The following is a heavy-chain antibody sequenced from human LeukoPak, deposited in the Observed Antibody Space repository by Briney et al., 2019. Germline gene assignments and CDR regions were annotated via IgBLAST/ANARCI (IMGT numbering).Heavy chain of an antibody. D-gene: IGHD5-24*01. V-gene: IGHV4-31*03. J-gene: IGHJ3*02. Sequence: SETLSLTCTVSGGSISSGGYYWSWIRQHPGKGLEWTGYIYYSGSTYYNPSLKSRVTISVDTSKNQFSLKLSSVTAADTAVYYCARAPRDGYSSDAFDIWGQGTMVTVSS. CDR2: IYYSGST. CDR1: GGSISSGGYY. CDR3: ARAPRDGYSSDAFDI.